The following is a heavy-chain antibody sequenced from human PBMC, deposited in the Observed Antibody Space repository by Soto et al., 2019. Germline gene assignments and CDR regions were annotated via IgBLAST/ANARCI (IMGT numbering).Heavy chain of an antibody. Sequence: SETLSLTCTVSVGSISSGGYYWSWIRQHPGKGLEWIGYIYYSGSTYYNPSLKSRVTISVDTSKNQFSLKLSSVTAADTAVYYCARDRITMVRGVIIPYYYGMDVWGQGTTVTVSS. CDR1: VGSISSGGYY. CDR2: IYYSGST. V-gene: IGHV4-31*03. D-gene: IGHD3-10*01. CDR3: ARDRITMVRGVIIPYYYGMDV. J-gene: IGHJ6*02.